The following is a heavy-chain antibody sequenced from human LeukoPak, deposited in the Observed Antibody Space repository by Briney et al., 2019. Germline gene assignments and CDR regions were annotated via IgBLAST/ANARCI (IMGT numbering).Heavy chain of an antibody. CDR3: ARDSTYYDILTGHSLYYMDV. V-gene: IGHV4-39*07. J-gene: IGHJ6*03. CDR1: GGSISSNSYY. CDR2: VYYSGST. Sequence: SETLSLTCTVSGGSISSNSYYWGWIRQPPGKGLEWIGSVYYSGSTYYNPSLKSRVTISVDTSKNQFSLKLASVTAADTAVYYCARDSTYYDILTGHSLYYMDVWGKGTTVTISS. D-gene: IGHD3-9*01.